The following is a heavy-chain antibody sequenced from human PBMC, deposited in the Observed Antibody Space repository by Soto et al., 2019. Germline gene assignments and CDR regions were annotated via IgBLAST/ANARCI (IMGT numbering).Heavy chain of an antibody. D-gene: IGHD4-17*01. CDR1: GGSISSGDYY. CDR3: ARDRPTVTTKSLFSKTRYYYYYGMDV. J-gene: IGHJ6*02. V-gene: IGHV4-30-4*01. CDR2: IYYSGST. Sequence: QVQLQESGPGLVKPSQTLSLTCTVSGGSISSGDYYWSWIRQPPGKGLEWIGYIYYSGSTYYNPSLKSRVTISVDDSKNQYSLKLSSVIAADTAVYYCARDRPTVTTKSLFSKTRYYYYYGMDVWGQGTTVTVSS.